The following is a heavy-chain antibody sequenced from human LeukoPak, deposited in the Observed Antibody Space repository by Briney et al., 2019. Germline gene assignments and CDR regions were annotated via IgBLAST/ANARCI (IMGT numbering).Heavy chain of an antibody. J-gene: IGHJ5*02. CDR1: GFTIANHG. Sequence: GTSLRLSCAVSGFTIANHGMHWVRQAPGKGLEWVAMISHDGAAVYYGDSVKGRLTISRDNSNNTLYLQMNSLRVEDTAVYYCAKDWGSSGWYNWFDPWGQGTLVTVSS. CDR2: ISHDGAAV. CDR3: AKDWGSSGWYNWFDP. V-gene: IGHV3-30*18. D-gene: IGHD6-19*01.